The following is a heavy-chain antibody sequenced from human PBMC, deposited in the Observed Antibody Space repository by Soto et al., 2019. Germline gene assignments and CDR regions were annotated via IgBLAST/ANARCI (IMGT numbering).Heavy chain of an antibody. CDR3: AREKYSSSSYWFDP. J-gene: IGHJ5*02. D-gene: IGHD6-13*01. CDR2: IWYDGSNK. CDR1: GFTFSSYG. V-gene: IGHV3-33*01. Sequence: GGSLRLSCAASGFTFSSYGMHWVRQAPGKGLEWVAVIWYDGSNKYYADSAKGRFTISRDNSKNTLYLQMNSLRAEDTAVYYCAREKYSSSSYWFDPWGQGTLVTVSS.